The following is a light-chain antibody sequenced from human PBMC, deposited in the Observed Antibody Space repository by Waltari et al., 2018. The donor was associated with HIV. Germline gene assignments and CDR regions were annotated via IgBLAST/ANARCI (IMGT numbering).Light chain of an antibody. V-gene: IGLV2-14*03. J-gene: IGLJ1*01. CDR3: GSYTSSSTYV. CDR1: RSDVGSYKY. Sequence: QSALPQPASVSESPGLSLTISCSGTRSDVGSYKYLYWYQHHPGQAPKLMIYDVDNRLPGVSSRFSGSKSGNAASLTISGLRAEDEADYYCGSYTSSSTYVFGTGTEVTVL. CDR2: DVD.